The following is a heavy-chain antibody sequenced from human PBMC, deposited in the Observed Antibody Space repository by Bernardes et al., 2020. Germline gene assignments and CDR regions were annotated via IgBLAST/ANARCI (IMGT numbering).Heavy chain of an antibody. CDR2: INHSGST. CDR3: ARIRPESSTVRGVTDY. V-gene: IGHV4-34*01. Sequence: SETLSLTCAVYGGSFSGYYWSWIRQPPGKGLEWIGEINHSGSTNYNPSLKSRVTISVDTSKNQFSLKLSSVTAADTAVYYCARIRPESSTVRGVTDYWGQGTLVTVSS. D-gene: IGHD3-10*01. CDR1: GGSFSGYY. J-gene: IGHJ4*02.